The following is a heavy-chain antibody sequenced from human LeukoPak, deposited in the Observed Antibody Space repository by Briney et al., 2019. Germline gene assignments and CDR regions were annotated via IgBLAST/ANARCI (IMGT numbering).Heavy chain of an antibody. Sequence: SETLSLTCAVYGGSFSGYYWSWIRQPPGKGLEWIGEINHSGSTNYNPSLKSRVTISVDTSKNQFSLKLSSVTAADTAVYYCARGKKRYFDWLLSGYYFDYWGQGTLVTVSS. CDR3: ARGKKRYFDWLLSGYYFDY. J-gene: IGHJ4*02. V-gene: IGHV4-34*01. D-gene: IGHD3-9*01. CDR1: GGSFSGYY. CDR2: INHSGST.